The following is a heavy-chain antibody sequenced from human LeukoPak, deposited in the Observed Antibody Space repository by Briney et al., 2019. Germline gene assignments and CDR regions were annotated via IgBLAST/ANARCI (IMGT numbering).Heavy chain of an antibody. CDR1: GFTFSSYW. J-gene: IGHJ4*02. CDR2: ISSSSSYI. CDR3: ARVGGSGSYYVDY. V-gene: IGHV3-21*01. D-gene: IGHD1-26*01. Sequence: GGSLRLSCAASGFTFSSYWMHWVRQAPGEGLEWVSSISSSSSYIYYADSVKGRFTISRDNAKNSLYLQMNSLRAEDTAVYYCARVGGSGSYYVDYWGQGTLVTVSS.